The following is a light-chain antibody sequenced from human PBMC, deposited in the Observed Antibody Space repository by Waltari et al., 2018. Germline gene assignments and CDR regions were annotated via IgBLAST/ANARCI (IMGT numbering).Light chain of an antibody. CDR1: QGITSW. CDR2: GAS. V-gene: IGKV1D-12*01. J-gene: IGKJ4*01. CDR3: LQHNSYPLT. Sequence: DIQMTQPPPSVSLSVGDRLTITCRASQGITSWLAWYQQKPGKAPKLMIYGASTLRSGVPSRFSGSGSGTEFTLTISSLQPEDFATYYCLQHNSYPLTFGGGNKVEIK.